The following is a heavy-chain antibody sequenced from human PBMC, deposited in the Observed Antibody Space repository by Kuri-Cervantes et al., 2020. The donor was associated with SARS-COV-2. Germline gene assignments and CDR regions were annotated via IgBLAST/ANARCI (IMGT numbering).Heavy chain of an antibody. Sequence: SETLSLTCTVSGGSISSAGYSWSWIRQHPGKGLEWIGCIYYSGSTSYNSSLMRLITISIDTSNNQFSLKLRSVTAADTAVYYCARGVGTYPHFDSWGQGALVTVSS. CDR2: IYYSGST. CDR1: GGSISSAGYS. V-gene: IGHV4-31*01. J-gene: IGHJ4*02. CDR3: ARGVGTYPHFDS. D-gene: IGHD2-21*02.